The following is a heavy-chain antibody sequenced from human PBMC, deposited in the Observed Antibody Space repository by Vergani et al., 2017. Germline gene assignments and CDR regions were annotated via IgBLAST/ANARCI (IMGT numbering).Heavy chain of an antibody. D-gene: IGHD1-26*01. CDR3: ASGPYSGSYYFYYYYMDV. CDR1: GYTFTSYG. Sequence: QVQLVQSGAEVKKPGASVKVSCKASGYTFTSYGISWVRQAPGQGLEWMGWISAYNGNTNYAQKLQGRVTMTTDTSTSTAYMELRSLRSEDTAVYYCASGPYSGSYYFYYYYMDVWGKGTTVTVSS. J-gene: IGHJ6*03. V-gene: IGHV1-18*01. CDR2: ISAYNGNT.